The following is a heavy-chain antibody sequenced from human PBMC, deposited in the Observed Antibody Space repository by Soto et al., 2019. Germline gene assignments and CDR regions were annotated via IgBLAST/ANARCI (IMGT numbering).Heavy chain of an antibody. CDR1: GVSINSNYY. Sequence: SETLSLTCAVSGVSINSNYYWSWIRQPPGKGLEWIGYIYYSGSTNYNPSLKSRVTISVDTSKNHFSLKLSSVTAADTAVYYCARSRGGYFYYWGQGTLVTVSS. D-gene: IGHD3-22*01. V-gene: IGHV4-61*03. CDR3: ARSRGGYFYY. CDR2: IYYSGST. J-gene: IGHJ4*02.